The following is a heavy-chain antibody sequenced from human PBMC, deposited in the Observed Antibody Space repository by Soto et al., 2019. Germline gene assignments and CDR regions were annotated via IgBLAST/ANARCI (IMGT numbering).Heavy chain of an antibody. CDR3: ARGDCSGGTCYLGYYYMDV. D-gene: IGHD2-15*01. Sequence: QVQLQESGPGLVKPSETLSLTCTVSGGSISSYYWSWIRQPPGKGLEWIGYIYYSGSTNYNPSLKSRVTISVDKAKDQFPLKLSSVTAADTAFYYCARGDCSGGTCYLGYYYMDVWGKGTTVTVSS. CDR2: IYYSGST. V-gene: IGHV4-59*01. J-gene: IGHJ6*03. CDR1: GGSISSYY.